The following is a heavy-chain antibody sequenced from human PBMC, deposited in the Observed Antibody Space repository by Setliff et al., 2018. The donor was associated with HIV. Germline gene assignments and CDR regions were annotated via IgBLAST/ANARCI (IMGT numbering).Heavy chain of an antibody. CDR2: ISSGYNTV. D-gene: IGHD6-13*01. V-gene: IGHV3-48*04. CDR1: GFSFSTST. CDR3: TKNLYSSRWSPLDY. Sequence: GGSLRLSCAASGFSFSTSTMNWVRQAPGRGLEWLSYISSGYNTVYYADSVKGRFTISRDDAENSLSLQMDSLRVDDTAVYYCTKNLYSSRWSPLDYWGQGTLVTVSS. J-gene: IGHJ4*02.